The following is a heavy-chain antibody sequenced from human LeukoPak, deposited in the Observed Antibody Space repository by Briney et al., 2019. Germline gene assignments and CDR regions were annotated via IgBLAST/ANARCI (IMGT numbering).Heavy chain of an antibody. CDR1: GGTFSSYA. V-gene: IGHV1-69*13. Sequence: GASVKVSCKASGGTFSSYAISWVRQAPGQGLEWMGGIIPIFGTANYAQKFQGRVTITADESTSTAYMELSSLRSEDTAVYYCARVYDFWSGPFDPWGQGTLVTVSS. CDR3: ARVYDFWSGPFDP. CDR2: IIPIFGTA. J-gene: IGHJ5*02. D-gene: IGHD3-3*01.